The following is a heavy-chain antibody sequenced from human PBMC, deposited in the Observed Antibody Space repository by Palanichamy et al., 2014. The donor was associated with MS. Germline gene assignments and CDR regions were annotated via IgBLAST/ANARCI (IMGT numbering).Heavy chain of an antibody. CDR2: IIPIFGTA. CDR1: GGTFSSYA. CDR3: ARERGPRQIVATITDYYYYMDV. V-gene: IGHV1-69*01. Sequence: QVQLVQSGAEVKKPGSSVKVSCKASGGTFSSYAISWVRQAPGQGLEWMGGIIPIFGTANYAQKFQGRVTITADESTSTAYMELSSLRSEDPAVYYCARERGPRQIVATITDYYYYMDVWGKGTTVTVSS. J-gene: IGHJ6*03. D-gene: IGHD5-12*01.